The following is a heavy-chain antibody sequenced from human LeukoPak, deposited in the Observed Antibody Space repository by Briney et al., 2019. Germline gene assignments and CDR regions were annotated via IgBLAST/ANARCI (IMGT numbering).Heavy chain of an antibody. CDR3: ARRRFVRGPDVVNPFDY. V-gene: IGHV4-59*08. CDR1: GGSITSYY. J-gene: IGHJ4*02. CDR2: IYYSGST. D-gene: IGHD2-8*01. Sequence: SETLSLTCTVSGGSITSYYWSWIRQPPGKGLEWIGSIYYSGSTNYNPSLKSRVTISVDTSKNQFSLKLSSVTAADTAVYYCARRRFVRGPDVVNPFDYWGQGTLVTVSS.